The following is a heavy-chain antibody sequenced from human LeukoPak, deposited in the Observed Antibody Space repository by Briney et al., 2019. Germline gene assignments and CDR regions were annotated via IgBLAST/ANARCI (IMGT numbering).Heavy chain of an antibody. CDR3: ARDLPPLPPFDYDDASFIY. V-gene: IGHV1-2*02. D-gene: IGHD4-17*01. J-gene: IGHJ4*02. Sequence: ASVKVSCKASGYTFTGYYMHWVRQAPGQGLEWMGWINPDSGAPKYAQKFQGRVTMTRDTSISTAYMELRRLRSDDTAVYYCARDLPPLPPFDYDDASFIYWGRGTLVTVSS. CDR2: INPDSGAP. CDR1: GYTFTGYY.